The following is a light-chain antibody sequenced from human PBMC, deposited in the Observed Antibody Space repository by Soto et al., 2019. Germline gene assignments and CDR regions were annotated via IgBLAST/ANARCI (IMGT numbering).Light chain of an antibody. Sequence: IQMTQSPSTLSASVGARVTFTCRASQTISTWLAWYQQKPVEATKLLIYKASTLEVGVPSRFSASGSGTEFTITIKALPPADFATSYCQQYNSYPWTFGPGTKL. V-gene: IGKV1-5*03. J-gene: IGKJ1*01. CDR1: QTISTW. CDR3: QQYNSYPWT. CDR2: KAS.